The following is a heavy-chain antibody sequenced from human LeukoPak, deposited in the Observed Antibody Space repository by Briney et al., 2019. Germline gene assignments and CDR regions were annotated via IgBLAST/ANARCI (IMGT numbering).Heavy chain of an antibody. CDR1: GFTFSNYW. Sequence: GGSLRLSCAASGFTFSNYWMSWVRQAPGKGLEWVANIRQDGSDKYYVDSVKGRFTISRDNAQNSLYLQMGSLRVEDTAVYYCASAGPGYYYGSGSYARDYWGQGTLVTVSS. V-gene: IGHV3-7*01. CDR2: IRQDGSDK. D-gene: IGHD3-10*01. CDR3: ASAGPGYYYGSGSYARDY. J-gene: IGHJ4*02.